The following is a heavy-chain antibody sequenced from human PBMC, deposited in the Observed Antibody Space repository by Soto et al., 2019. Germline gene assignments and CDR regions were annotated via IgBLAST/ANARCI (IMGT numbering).Heavy chain of an antibody. V-gene: IGHV3-72*01. D-gene: IGHD5-12*01. Sequence: EVQLVESGGGLAQPGGSLRLSCAASGFTFSDHYMDWVRQAPGKGLEWVGRTRKKTNSYSTEYAASVKGRFTISRDDSMNSLYLQMNSLKTEDAAVYYCTKVGSGFNYDDWGQGTLVTVSS. CDR2: TRKKTNSYST. CDR3: TKVGSGFNYDD. J-gene: IGHJ4*02. CDR1: GFTFSDHY.